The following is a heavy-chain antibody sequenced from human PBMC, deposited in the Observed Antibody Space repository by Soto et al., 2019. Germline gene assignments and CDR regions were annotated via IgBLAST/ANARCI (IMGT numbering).Heavy chain of an antibody. J-gene: IGHJ5*02. CDR1: VFSLITSGVG. D-gene: IGHD3-16*02. CDR2: IYWNDDK. V-gene: IGHV2-5*01. CDR3: AYLWGSYRLNWFDP. Sequence: GPTLVNPTQTLPLTCTFSVFSLITSGVGVGWIRQPPGKALEWLALIYWNDDKRYSPSLKSRLTITKDTSKNQVVLTMTNMDPVDTATYYCAYLWGSYRLNWFDPWRQATLVTVYS.